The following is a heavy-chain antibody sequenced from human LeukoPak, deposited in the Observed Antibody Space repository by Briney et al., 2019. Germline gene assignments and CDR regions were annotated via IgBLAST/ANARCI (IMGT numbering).Heavy chain of an antibody. CDR1: GGSINSYY. CDR2: IHYTGST. D-gene: IGHD3-9*01. J-gene: IGHJ4*02. V-gene: IGHV4-59*12. Sequence: PSETLSLTCTVSGGSINSYYWSWIRQPPGKGLECIGYIHYTGSTNYNPSLKSRVTISVDTSKNQFSLKVTSVTAADTAVYYCASAYYDILGGHFDYWGQGTLVTVSS. CDR3: ASAYYDILGGHFDY.